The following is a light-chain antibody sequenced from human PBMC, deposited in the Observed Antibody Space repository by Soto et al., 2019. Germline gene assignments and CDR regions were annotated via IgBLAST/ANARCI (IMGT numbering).Light chain of an antibody. J-gene: IGKJ4*01. V-gene: IGKV1-9*01. CDR3: QQDNEYPLT. Sequence: DIQLTQSPSFLSASVGDRVTITCRASQGIAGYLAWYQQKPGKAPKLLLYVASTLKSGVPSRFSGSGSGTEFTLTISSLQPEDFATYYWQQDNEYPLTFGGGTKVEIK. CDR2: VAS. CDR1: QGIAGY.